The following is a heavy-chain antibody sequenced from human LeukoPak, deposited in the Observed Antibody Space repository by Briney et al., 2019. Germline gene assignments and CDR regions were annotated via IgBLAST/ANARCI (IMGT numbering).Heavy chain of an antibody. D-gene: IGHD5-18*01. CDR3: ARGDVIQVDTAMYFY. CDR2: ISYDSSNK. CDR1: GFTFSSYA. V-gene: IGHV3-30*04. Sequence: GGSLRLSCAASGFTFSSYAMHWVRQAPGKGLEWVAVISYDSSNKYSADSVKGRFTISRDNSKNTLYLQMNSLRAEDTAVYYCARGDVIQVDTAMYFYWGQGTLVTVSS. J-gene: IGHJ4*02.